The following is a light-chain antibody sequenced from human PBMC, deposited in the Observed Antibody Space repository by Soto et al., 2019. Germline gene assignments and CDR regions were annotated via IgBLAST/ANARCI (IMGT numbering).Light chain of an antibody. CDR2: RDS. Sequence: SYELTQPLSVSVALGQTASITCGGNNIGSKNVHWYQQKPGQAPVLLIYRDSDRPSGIPERCSGSNSGNPATLTISRAQAGDEADYYCQVWDSNTLIFGGGTKLTVL. J-gene: IGLJ2*01. CDR3: QVWDSNTLI. CDR1: NIGSKN. V-gene: IGLV3-9*01.